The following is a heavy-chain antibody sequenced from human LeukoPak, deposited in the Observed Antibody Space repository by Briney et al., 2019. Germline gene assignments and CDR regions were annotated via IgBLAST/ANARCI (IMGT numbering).Heavy chain of an antibody. V-gene: IGHV3-23*01. D-gene: IGHD3-10*01. CDR2: ISGRGAGT. CDR1: GFTFSSYG. Sequence: GSLRLSCAASGFTFSSYGMSWVRQAPGKGLEWVSGISGRGAGTYYADSVKGRFTISRDNSKNTLYLQMNSLRVEDTAVYYCAKGFYGELLFDYWGQGTLVTVSS. J-gene: IGHJ4*02. CDR3: AKGFYGELLFDY.